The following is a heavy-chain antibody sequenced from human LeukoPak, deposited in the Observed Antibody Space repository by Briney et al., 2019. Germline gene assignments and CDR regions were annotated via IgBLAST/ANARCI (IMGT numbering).Heavy chain of an antibody. V-gene: IGHV1-2*02. D-gene: IGHD6-13*01. CDR3: ARCRIAGPQYGMDV. CDR2: INPNSGGT. Sequence: GASVTVSCKASGYTFTGYYMHWVRQAPGQGLEWMGWINPNSGGTNYAQKFQGRVTMTRDTSISTAYMELSRLRSDDTAVYYCARCRIAGPQYGMDVWGQGTTVTVSS. J-gene: IGHJ6*02. CDR1: GYTFTGYY.